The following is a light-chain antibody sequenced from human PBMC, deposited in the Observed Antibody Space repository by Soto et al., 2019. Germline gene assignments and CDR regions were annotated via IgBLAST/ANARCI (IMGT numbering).Light chain of an antibody. J-gene: IGLJ3*02. CDR1: SSDVGGYNY. Sequence: QSVLTQPASVSGSPGQSITISCSGTSSDVGGYNYVSWYQQHPGKAPKLIIYEVSYRPSGVSNRFSGSKSGNTASLTISGLQPEDEADYHCSSFSSTTTLGVFGGGTKVTVL. CDR2: EVS. CDR3: SSFSSTTTLGV. V-gene: IGLV2-14*01.